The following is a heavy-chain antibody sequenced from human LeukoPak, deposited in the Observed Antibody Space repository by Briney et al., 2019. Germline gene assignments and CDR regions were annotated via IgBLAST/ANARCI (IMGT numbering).Heavy chain of an antibody. V-gene: IGHV3-21*01. CDR3: AREEAGSDAFDY. CDR1: GFTFSTYV. Sequence: SGRSLRLSCTASGFTFSTYVMNWVRQAPGKGQEWVSVISSSSGHIYYADSVKGRFTISRDNAKNSLYLQMNSLRAEDTAVYYCAREEAGSDAFDYWGQGTLITVSS. J-gene: IGHJ4*02. CDR2: ISSSSGHI. D-gene: IGHD3-10*01.